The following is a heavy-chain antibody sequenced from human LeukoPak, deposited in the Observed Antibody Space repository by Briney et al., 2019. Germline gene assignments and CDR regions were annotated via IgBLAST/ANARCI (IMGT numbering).Heavy chain of an antibody. CDR2: MSGGGGST. Sequence: GGSLRLSCAASGLTFSIYAMSWVRQAPGKGLEWVSVMSGGGGSTYYADSVKGRFTISRDNSKNPLFLQMNSLRAEDTAVYYCAKDASKRGSGGALDIWGQGTMVTVSS. V-gene: IGHV3-23*01. CDR3: AKDASKRGSGGALDI. CDR1: GLTFSIYA. J-gene: IGHJ3*02. D-gene: IGHD2-15*01.